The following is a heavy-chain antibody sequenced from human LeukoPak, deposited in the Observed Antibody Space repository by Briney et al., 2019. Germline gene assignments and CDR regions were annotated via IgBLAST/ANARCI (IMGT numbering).Heavy chain of an antibody. CDR2: ISSSSSYI. V-gene: IGHV3-21*01. D-gene: IGHD4-17*01. CDR3: ARDRTTVTTFDY. J-gene: IGHJ4*02. CDR1: XFTFSAYS. Sequence: PGGSLRLSCAASXFTFSAYSMNWVRQAPGKGLEWVSSISSSSSYIYYADSVKGRFTISRDNAKNSLYLQMNTLRAEVTAVYYCARDRTTVTTFDYWGQGTMVTVSS.